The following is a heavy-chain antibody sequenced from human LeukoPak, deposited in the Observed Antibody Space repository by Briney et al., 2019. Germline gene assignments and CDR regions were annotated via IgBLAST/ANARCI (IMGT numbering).Heavy chain of an antibody. V-gene: IGHV3-23*01. CDR3: AKHVRTSVWFFDY. CDR1: GFTFSSDA. CDR2: ISGSGGRT. D-gene: IGHD6-19*01. J-gene: IGHJ4*02. Sequence: GGSLRLSCAASGFTFSSDALSWVRQAPGKGLEWVSLISGSGGRTDYADSVKGRFTISRDNSKNTLYLRMNSLKAEDTAVYYCAKHVRTSVWFFDYWGQGTLVTVSS.